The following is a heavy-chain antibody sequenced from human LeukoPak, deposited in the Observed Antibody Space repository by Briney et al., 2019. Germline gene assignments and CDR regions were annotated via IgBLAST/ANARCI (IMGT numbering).Heavy chain of an antibody. V-gene: IGHV3-64*01. CDR3: ARASTTVITRGHFDY. Sequence: GGSLRLSCAASGFTFSSYAMHWVRQTPGKGLEYVSAINGGNGGCTYYANSVKGRFTISRDNSKNTLYLQMGSLRGEDMAVYYCARASTTVITRGHFDYWGQGTLVTVSS. CDR2: INGGNGGCT. D-gene: IGHD4-23*01. CDR1: GFTFSSYA. J-gene: IGHJ4*02.